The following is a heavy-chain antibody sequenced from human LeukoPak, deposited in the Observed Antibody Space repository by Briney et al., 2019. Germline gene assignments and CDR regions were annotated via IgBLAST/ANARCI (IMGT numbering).Heavy chain of an antibody. CDR3: AKGDCSSSSCYESDGVDS. CDR1: GFTFSSYE. J-gene: IGHJ3*02. Sequence: GGSLRLSCAASGFTFSSYEMNWVRQAPGEGLDWVSGVSASGGSTYYADSVRGRFSISRDNSKNTLYLQMNSLRAEDTAVYYCAKGDCSSSSCYESDGVDSWGQGTMVTVSA. D-gene: IGHD2-2*01. CDR2: VSASGGST. V-gene: IGHV3-23*01.